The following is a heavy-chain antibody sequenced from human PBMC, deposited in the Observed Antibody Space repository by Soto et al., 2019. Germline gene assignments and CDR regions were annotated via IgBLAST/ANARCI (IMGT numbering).Heavy chain of an antibody. V-gene: IGHV3-23*01. J-gene: IGHJ4*02. D-gene: IGHD3-10*01. CDR1: GFTFSNHA. Sequence: QPGGSLRLSCAASGFTFSNHAMSWVRQAPGKGLEWISSLTGSGSTTYYADSVKGRFTISRDNSKSTLYVQMNSLRVEDTAVYYCAKVGPPPSGLPWARYFDYWGQGTLVTVSS. CDR3: AKVGPPPSGLPWARYFDY. CDR2: LTGSGSTT.